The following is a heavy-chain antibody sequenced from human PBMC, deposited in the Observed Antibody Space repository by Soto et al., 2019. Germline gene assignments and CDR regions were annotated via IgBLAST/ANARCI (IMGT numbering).Heavy chain of an antibody. CDR1: GYSFFSYY. CDR2: FLASGGNT. Sequence: GASVKVSCKASGYSFFSYYIHWVRQAPGQGLERMGRFLASGGNTDYAQRFRGRVSMTRDTSSTNTVSLELTSLTSDDTAVYYCARGGATIFGVIDSWGQGTRVTVSS. J-gene: IGHJ4*02. V-gene: IGHV1-46*01. CDR3: ARGGATIFGVIDS. D-gene: IGHD3-3*02.